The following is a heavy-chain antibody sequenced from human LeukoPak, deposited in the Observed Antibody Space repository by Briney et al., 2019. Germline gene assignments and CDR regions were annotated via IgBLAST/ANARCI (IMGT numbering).Heavy chain of an antibody. CDR2: ISGSGGST. CDR1: GFTFSSYA. Sequence: GSLRLSCAASGFTFSSYAMSWVRQAPGKGLEWVSAISGSGGSTYYADSVKGRFTISRDNSKNTLYLQMNSLRAEDTAVYYCGKVGTYYYDSSGYYYWGQGTLVTVSS. D-gene: IGHD3-22*01. CDR3: GKVGTYYYDSSGYYY. J-gene: IGHJ4*02. V-gene: IGHV3-23*01.